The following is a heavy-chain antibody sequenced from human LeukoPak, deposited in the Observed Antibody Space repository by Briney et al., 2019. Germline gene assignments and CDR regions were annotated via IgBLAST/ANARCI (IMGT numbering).Heavy chain of an antibody. D-gene: IGHD3-16*02. Sequence: SETLSLTCAVYGTSFSGCYWSWIRQPPGKGLEWIGELNPTGDTNYNSSLKSRVMISIDTSKNQFSLRLTSVTAADTAMYYCARISFGGFIVAQDYWGQGTLVAVSS. CDR3: ARISFGGFIVAQDY. J-gene: IGHJ4*02. CDR2: LNPTGDT. V-gene: IGHV4-34*01. CDR1: GTSFSGCY.